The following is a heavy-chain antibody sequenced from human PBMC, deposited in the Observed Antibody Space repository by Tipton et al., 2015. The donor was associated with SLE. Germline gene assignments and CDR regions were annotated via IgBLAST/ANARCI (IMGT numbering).Heavy chain of an antibody. CDR3: ARGLDYYDSSEGLDY. V-gene: IGHV5-51*03. CDR1: GYSFNSYW. Sequence: QLVQSGAEVKKPGESLKISCKGSGYSFNSYWIGWVRQMPGKGLEWMGIIYPGDSDTRYSPSFQGQVTISADKSISTAYLQWSSLKASDTAMYYCARGLDYYDSSEGLDYWGQGTLVTVSS. CDR2: IYPGDSDT. D-gene: IGHD3-22*01. J-gene: IGHJ4*02.